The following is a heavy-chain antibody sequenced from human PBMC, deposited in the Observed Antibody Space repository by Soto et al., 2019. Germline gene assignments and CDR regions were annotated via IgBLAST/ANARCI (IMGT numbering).Heavy chain of an antibody. CDR2: IYYSGST. D-gene: IGHD3-10*01. J-gene: IGHJ6*03. V-gene: IGHV4-59*08. Sequence: NPSETLSLTCTVSGGSISSYYWSWIRQPPGKGLEWIGYIYYSGSTNYNPSLKSRVTISVDTSKNQFSLKLSSVTAADTAVYYCARGSYYYGSGSYYNHYYYYYYLDVWGKGTTVTVSS. CDR3: ARGSYYYGSGSYYNHYYYYYYLDV. CDR1: GGSISSYY.